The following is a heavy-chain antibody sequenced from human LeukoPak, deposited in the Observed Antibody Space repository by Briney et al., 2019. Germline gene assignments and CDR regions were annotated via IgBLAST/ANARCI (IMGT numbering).Heavy chain of an antibody. CDR1: GGSISSGSYY. V-gene: IGHV4-61*02. Sequence: SETLSLTCTVSGGSISSGSYYWSWIRQPAGKGLEWIGRIYTSGSTNYNPSLKSRVTISVDTSKNQFSLKLSSVTAAGTAVYYCASSSLTGTTRHYFDYWGQGTLVTVSS. D-gene: IGHD1-7*01. CDR3: ASSSLTGTTRHYFDY. CDR2: IYTSGST. J-gene: IGHJ4*02.